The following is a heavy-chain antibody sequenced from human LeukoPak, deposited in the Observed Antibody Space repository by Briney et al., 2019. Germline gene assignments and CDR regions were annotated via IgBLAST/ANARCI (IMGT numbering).Heavy chain of an antibody. CDR1: GGSISSSSYY. V-gene: IGHV4-39*01. D-gene: IGHD3-10*01. J-gene: IGHJ5*02. CDR2: IYYSGST. CDR3: ARHAFYYGSGSDWFDP. Sequence: SETLSLTCTVSGGSISSSSYYWGWNRQPPGKGLEWIGSIYYSGSTYYNPSLKSRVTISVDTSKNQFSLKLSSVTAADTAVYYCARHAFYYGSGSDWFDPWGEGTLVTVSS.